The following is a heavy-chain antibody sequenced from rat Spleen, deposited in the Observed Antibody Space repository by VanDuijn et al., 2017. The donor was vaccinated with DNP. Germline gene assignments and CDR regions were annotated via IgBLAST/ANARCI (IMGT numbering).Heavy chain of an antibody. CDR2: ISNGGGNT. CDR1: GFTFSNYG. Sequence: EVQLVESGGGLVQPGRSLKLSCAASGFTFSNYGMAWVRQAPTKGLEWVASISNGGGNTYYRDSVKGRFTVSRDNAKSTLYLQMDSLRSEDTATYYCARQLGDYWGQGVMVTVSS. CDR3: ARQLGDY. D-gene: IGHD5-1*01. J-gene: IGHJ2*01. V-gene: IGHV5S13*01.